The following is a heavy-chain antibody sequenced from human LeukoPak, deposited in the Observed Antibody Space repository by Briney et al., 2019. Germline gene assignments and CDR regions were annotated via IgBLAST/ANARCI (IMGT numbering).Heavy chain of an antibody. CDR2: INPNSGGS. V-gene: IGHV1-2*02. CDR1: GYTFTGYY. J-gene: IGHJ5*02. CDR3: ARGPPRQYYDFWSGYYTGWWFDP. Sequence: ASVKVSCKASGYTFTGYYMHWVRQAPGQGLEWMGWINPNSGGSNYAHKFQGRVTMTRDTSISTAYMELSRLRSDDTAVYYCARGPPRQYYDFWSGYYTGWWFDPWGQGTLVTVSS. D-gene: IGHD3-3*01.